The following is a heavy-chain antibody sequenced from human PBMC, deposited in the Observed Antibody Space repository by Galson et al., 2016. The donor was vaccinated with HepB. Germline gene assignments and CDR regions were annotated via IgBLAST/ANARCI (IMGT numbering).Heavy chain of an antibody. V-gene: IGHV3-9*01. J-gene: IGHJ6*04. D-gene: IGHD2-15*01. CDR1: GFTFDDYG. Sequence: SLRLSCAASGFTFDDYGMHWVWQAPGKGLEWVSGISWNSGSVGYADSVKGRFTISRDNAKNSLYLQTNSLRAEDTALYYCAKGLPAYCSGGSCYFKTYNYYGMDVWGKGTTVTVSS. CDR3: AKGLPAYCSGGSCYFKTYNYYGMDV. CDR2: ISWNSGSV.